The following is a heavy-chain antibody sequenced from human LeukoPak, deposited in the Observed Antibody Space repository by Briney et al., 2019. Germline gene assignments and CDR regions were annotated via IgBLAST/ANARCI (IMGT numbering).Heavy chain of an antibody. CDR1: GFSFSSSA. J-gene: IGHJ4*02. CDR2: ISGSGAST. Sequence: PGGSLRLSCAASGFSFSSSAMSWVRQAPGKGLEWASAISGSGASTYYADSVKGHFTISRDNSKNTLYLQMNSLRAEDTAVYYCAKAALVRGVHYYFDYWGQGTLVTVSS. V-gene: IGHV3-23*01. D-gene: IGHD3-10*01. CDR3: AKAALVRGVHYYFDY.